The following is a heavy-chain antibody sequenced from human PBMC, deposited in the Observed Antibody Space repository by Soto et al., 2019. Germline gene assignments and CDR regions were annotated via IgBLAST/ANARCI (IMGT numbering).Heavy chain of an antibody. Sequence: ASVKVSCKASGGTFSDNAISWMRQAPGQGLEWLGGIIPVSGTPYYAQSFQGRVTISADESSSTAYLDLTSLRSDDTAVYFCARGLFLGSRWPYFDSWGQGTMVTVSS. CDR3: ARGLFLGSRWPYFDS. CDR1: GGTFSDNA. D-gene: IGHD6-13*01. CDR2: IIPVSGTP. V-gene: IGHV1-69*13. J-gene: IGHJ4*02.